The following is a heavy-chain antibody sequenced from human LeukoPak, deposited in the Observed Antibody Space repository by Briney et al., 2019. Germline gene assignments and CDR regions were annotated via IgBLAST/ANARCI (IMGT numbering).Heavy chain of an antibody. CDR3: ARDNSRDAFDI. V-gene: IGHV4-4*02. CDR2: MYLSGTT. Sequence: PSETLSLTCTVSGDSINSLDLWSWVRQPPGKGLEWIGEMYLSGTTHSNPSVKSRVTISIDKSKNQFFLNLSSVTAADTAVYYCARDNSRDAFDIWGQGTMVTVSS. CDR1: GDSINSLDL. D-gene: IGHD2-21*01. J-gene: IGHJ3*02.